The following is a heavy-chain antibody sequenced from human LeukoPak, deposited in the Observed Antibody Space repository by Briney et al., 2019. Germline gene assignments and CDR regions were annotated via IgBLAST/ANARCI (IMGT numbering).Heavy chain of an antibody. CDR1: GFTFSDYY. CDR2: ISSSGSAI. Sequence: PGGSLRLSCAASGFTFSDYYMSWIRQAPGKGLEWVSYISSSGSAIYYADSVKGRFTISRDNAKNSLYLQMNSLRAEDTAVYYCARDLEGDFLYYFDYWGQGTLVTVSS. V-gene: IGHV3-11*01. D-gene: IGHD2-21*01. J-gene: IGHJ4*02. CDR3: ARDLEGDFLYYFDY.